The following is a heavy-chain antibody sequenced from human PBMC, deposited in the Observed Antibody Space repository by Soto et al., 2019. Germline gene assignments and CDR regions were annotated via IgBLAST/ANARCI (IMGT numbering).Heavy chain of an antibody. CDR3: ARDFNYYTMDV. V-gene: IGHV1-2*02. Sequence: GASVKVSCKASGYTFTGDYMHWVRQAPGQGLEWLGRINPNSGVTNYAQNFEGRVTMTRDTSTSTAYMEMSRLRFDDTAVYYRARDFNYYTMDVWGQGTTVTVSS. J-gene: IGHJ6*02. CDR1: GYTFTGDY. CDR2: INPNSGVT.